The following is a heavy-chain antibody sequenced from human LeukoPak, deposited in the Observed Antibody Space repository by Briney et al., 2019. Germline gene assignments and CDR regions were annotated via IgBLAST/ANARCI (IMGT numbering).Heavy chain of an antibody. D-gene: IGHD6-13*01. CDR1: GGSISNDDYY. Sequence: SQTLSLTCTVSGGSISNDDYYWSWIRQPPGKGLESIGYIYYSGSTYYNPSLNSRVTISVDTSKNQFSLKMSSVTAADTAVYYCASVASSWRNYYYYYGMDVWGQGTTVTVSS. J-gene: IGHJ6*02. CDR2: IYYSGST. V-gene: IGHV4-30-4*01. CDR3: ASVASSWRNYYYYYGMDV.